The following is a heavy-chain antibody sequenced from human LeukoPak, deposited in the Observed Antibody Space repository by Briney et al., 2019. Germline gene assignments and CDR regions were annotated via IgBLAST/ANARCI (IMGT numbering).Heavy chain of an antibody. V-gene: IGHV3-53*01. D-gene: IGHD2-21*01. CDR1: GFTVSSNY. CDR3: ATNCGGDCYSSFEYFQH. CDR2: IYSGGST. Sequence: GGSLRLSCAASGFTVSSNYMSWVRQAPGKGLEWVSVIYSGGSTYYADSVKGRFTISRDNSKNTLYLQMNSLRDEDTAVYYCATNCGGDCYSSFEYFQHWGQGTLVTVSS. J-gene: IGHJ1*01.